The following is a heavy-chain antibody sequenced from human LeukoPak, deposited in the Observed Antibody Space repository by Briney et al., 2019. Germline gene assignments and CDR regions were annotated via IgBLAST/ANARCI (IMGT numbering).Heavy chain of an antibody. J-gene: IGHJ5*02. CDR2: IYHSGST. CDR3: AREAWVPPNSFDP. V-gene: IGHV4-4*02. Sequence: SETLSLTCAVSGGSISSSNCWSWVRLPPGKGLEWIGEIYHSGSTNYNPSLKSRVTISVDTSKNQFSLKLSSVTAADTAVYYCAREAWVPPNSFDPWGQGTLVTVSS. D-gene: IGHD1-1*01. CDR1: GGSISSSNC.